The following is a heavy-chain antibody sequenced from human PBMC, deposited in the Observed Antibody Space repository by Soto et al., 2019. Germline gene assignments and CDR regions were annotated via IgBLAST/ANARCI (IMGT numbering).Heavy chain of an antibody. CDR3: ARDIPLYGSGTSGMDV. J-gene: IGHJ6*02. D-gene: IGHD3-10*01. Sequence: QVQLQESGPGLVKPSQTLSLTCTVSGGSISSGGYYWSWIRQHPGKGLEWIGYIYYSGSTYYNPSLESRATTSVATSKHQFPLKLRSVTAADTAVYYCARDIPLYGSGTSGMDVWGQGTTVTVSS. V-gene: IGHV4-31*03. CDR2: IYYSGST. CDR1: GGSISSGGYY.